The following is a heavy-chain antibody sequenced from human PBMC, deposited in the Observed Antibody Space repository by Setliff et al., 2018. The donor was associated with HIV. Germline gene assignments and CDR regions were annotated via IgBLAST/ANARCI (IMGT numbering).Heavy chain of an antibody. D-gene: IGHD3-3*01. CDR1: DGSISSRSYY. Sequence: SETLSLTCNVSDGSISSRSYYWAWIRQPPGKGLEWIGTIYYVGNTYYRPSLKSRVTVSIDTSKNQSSLSLNSVTAADTAVYYCARQSGYTRGWDIFGLVAGSFDIWGQGTMVTVSS. CDR3: ARQSGYTRGWDIFGLVAGSFDI. CDR2: IYYVGNT. J-gene: IGHJ3*02. V-gene: IGHV4-39*01.